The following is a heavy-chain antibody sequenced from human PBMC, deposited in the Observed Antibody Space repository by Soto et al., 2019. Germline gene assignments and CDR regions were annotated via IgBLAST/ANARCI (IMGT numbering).Heavy chain of an antibody. CDR3: VRDYYDTSGYPNTCDM. CDR1: GFTLSRHT. Sequence: GGSLRLSCAASGFTLSRHTMNYVCQAPGKGLEWVSFIGSRTSDIYYADSVKGRFTISRDNAKNSLYLDLTKLRAEDTAVYFCVRDYYDTSGYPNTCDMWGQGTMVTVSS. CDR2: IGSRTSDI. D-gene: IGHD3-22*01. J-gene: IGHJ3*02. V-gene: IGHV3-21*01.